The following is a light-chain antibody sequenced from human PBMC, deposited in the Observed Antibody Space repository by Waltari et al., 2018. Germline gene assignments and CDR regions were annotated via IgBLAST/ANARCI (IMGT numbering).Light chain of an antibody. CDR1: QSVSRY. V-gene: IGKV3-20*01. Sequence: EIVLTQSPGTLSLCPGERATLSCRASQSVSRYLAWYQQKPGQAPRLLISGASSRATGIPDRFSGSGSGTDFSLTISSLEPEDFAVYYCQQYHRLPATFGQGTKVEIK. J-gene: IGKJ1*01. CDR2: GAS. CDR3: QQYHRLPAT.